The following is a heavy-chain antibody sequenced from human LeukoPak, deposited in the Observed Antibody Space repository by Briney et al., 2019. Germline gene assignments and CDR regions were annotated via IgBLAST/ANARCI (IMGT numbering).Heavy chain of an antibody. J-gene: IGHJ6*02. Sequence: GGSLRLSCSASGVSFGSFAMSWVRQSPGKGLEWVSGISGSGESKYYIDSVKGRFFITRDNNRNTLYLQMNSLRVEDTAVYYCAKDRRFSVHMNYYYGMDVWGQGTTVAVSS. V-gene: IGHV3-23*01. D-gene: IGHD5/OR15-5a*01. CDR1: GVSFGSFA. CDR3: AKDRRFSVHMNYYYGMDV. CDR2: ISGSGESK.